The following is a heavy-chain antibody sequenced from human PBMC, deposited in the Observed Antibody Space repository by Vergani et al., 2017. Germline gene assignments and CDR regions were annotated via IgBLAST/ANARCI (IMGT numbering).Heavy chain of an antibody. CDR3: ARDPEGATHDY. Sequence: QLQLQESGPGLVKPSETLSLTCTVSGGSISSSNFYWGWIRQPPGKGLEWIGNIYYSGNTDYNPSLESRVTISVDTSKNQFSLKLSSVTAADAAVYYCARDPEGATHDYWGQGTLVSVSS. J-gene: IGHJ4*02. CDR1: GGSISSSNFY. CDR2: IYYSGNT. D-gene: IGHD1-26*01. V-gene: IGHV4-39*07.